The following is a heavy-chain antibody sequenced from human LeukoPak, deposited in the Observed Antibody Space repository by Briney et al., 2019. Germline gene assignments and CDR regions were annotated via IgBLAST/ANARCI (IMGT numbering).Heavy chain of an antibody. CDR1: GFTVSSNY. D-gene: IGHD3-22*01. CDR3: AKDGDSSGYGPTDY. CDR2: IYSGGST. V-gene: IGHV3-53*05. Sequence: GGSLRLSCAASGFTVSSNYMSWVRQAPGKGLEWVSVIYSGGSTYYADSVKGRFTISRDNAKNSLYLQMNSLRAEDTALYYCAKDGDSSGYGPTDYWGQGTLVTVSS. J-gene: IGHJ4*02.